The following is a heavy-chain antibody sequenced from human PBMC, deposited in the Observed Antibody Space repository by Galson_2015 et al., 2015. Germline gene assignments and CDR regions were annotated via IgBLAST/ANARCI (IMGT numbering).Heavy chain of an antibody. Sequence: SLRLCCAASGSTFRNYWMVWVRQTPEQGLQWVAKIKYDGRQTFYVDSVKGRFTISRDHAENSLDLQMNSLRADETAVYYCARDANRGGEFDYWGQGALVTVSS. CDR1: GSTFRNYW. V-gene: IGHV3-7*03. CDR3: ARDANRGGEFDY. J-gene: IGHJ4*02. CDR2: IKYDGRQT. D-gene: IGHD1-14*01.